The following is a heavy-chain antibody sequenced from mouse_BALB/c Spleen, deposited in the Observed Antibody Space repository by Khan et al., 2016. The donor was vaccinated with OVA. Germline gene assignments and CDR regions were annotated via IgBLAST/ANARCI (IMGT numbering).Heavy chain of an antibody. CDR1: GYSITSDYA. CDR3: ARKKYYCYAMDY. J-gene: IGHJ4*01. Sequence: EVQLQQSGPGLVKPSQSLSLTCTVTGYSITSDYAWDWIRQFPGNKLEWMGYISYGGSTSYNPSLKSRISITRATSKNQFFLQLNSVTTEDTATYYCARKKYYCYAMDYWGQGTSVTVSS. D-gene: IGHD1-1*01. V-gene: IGHV3-2*02. CDR2: ISYGGST.